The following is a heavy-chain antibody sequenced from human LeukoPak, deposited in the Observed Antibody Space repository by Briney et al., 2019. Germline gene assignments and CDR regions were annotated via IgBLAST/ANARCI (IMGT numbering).Heavy chain of an antibody. CDR3: ARNSYYDFWSGYYSYGMDV. CDR2: IYYSGST. Sequence: SETLSLTCTVSGGSISSYYWSWIRQPPGKGLERIGYIYYSGSTNYNPSLKSRVTISVDTSKNQFSLKLSSVTAADTAVYYCARNSYYDFWSGYYSYGMDVWGQGTTVTVSS. J-gene: IGHJ6*02. V-gene: IGHV4-59*08. D-gene: IGHD3-3*01. CDR1: GGSISSYY.